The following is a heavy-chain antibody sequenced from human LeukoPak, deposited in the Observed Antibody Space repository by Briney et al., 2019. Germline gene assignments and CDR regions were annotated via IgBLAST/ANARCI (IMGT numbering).Heavy chain of an antibody. CDR3: ARGVTMVRGVISNYFDY. Sequence: PSETLSLTCSVSGASISSYYWSWIRQPPGKGLEWIGEINHSGSTNYNPSLKSRVTISVDTSKNQFSLKLSSVTAADTAVYYCARGVTMVRGVISNYFDYWGQGTLVTVSS. J-gene: IGHJ4*02. CDR1: GASISSYY. CDR2: INHSGST. V-gene: IGHV4-34*01. D-gene: IGHD3-10*01.